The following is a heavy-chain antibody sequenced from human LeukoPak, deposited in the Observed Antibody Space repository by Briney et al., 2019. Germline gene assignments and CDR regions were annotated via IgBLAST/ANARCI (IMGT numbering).Heavy chain of an antibody. D-gene: IGHD3-10*01. Sequence: GSLRLSCAASGFTFSSYAMHWVRQAPGKGLEWVAVISYDGSNKYYADSVNGRFTISRDNSKNTLYLQMNSLRAEDTAVYYCARDRGSGSYFDYWGQGALVTVSS. J-gene: IGHJ4*02. CDR1: GFTFSSYA. V-gene: IGHV3-30-3*01. CDR3: ARDRGSGSYFDY. CDR2: ISYDGSNK.